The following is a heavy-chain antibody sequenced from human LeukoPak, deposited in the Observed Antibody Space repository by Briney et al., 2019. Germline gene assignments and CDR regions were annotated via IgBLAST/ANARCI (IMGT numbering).Heavy chain of an antibody. CDR1: GFTFSSYA. V-gene: IGHV3-30-3*01. CDR3: AKDLEGLFDY. D-gene: IGHD3-3*01. Sequence: GRSLRLSCAASGFTFSSYAMHWVRQAPGKGLEWVAVISYDGSNKYYADSVKGRFTISRDNSKNTLYLQMNSLRAEDTAVYYCAKDLEGLFDYWGQGTLVTVSS. CDR2: ISYDGSNK. J-gene: IGHJ4*02.